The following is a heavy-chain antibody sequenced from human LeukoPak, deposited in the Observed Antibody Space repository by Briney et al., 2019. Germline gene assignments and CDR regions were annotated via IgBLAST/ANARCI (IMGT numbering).Heavy chain of an antibody. D-gene: IGHD3-16*02. V-gene: IGHV3-21*01. Sequence: GGSLRLSCAASGFTFSSYSMNWVRQAPGKGLEWVSSISTSSSYIFYADSVKGRFTISRDNAKNSLFLQMNSLRAEDTAVYYCARVPAGVIGMKDAFDIWGQGTMVTVSS. CDR2: ISTSSSYI. CDR1: GFTFSSYS. J-gene: IGHJ3*02. CDR3: ARVPAGVIGMKDAFDI.